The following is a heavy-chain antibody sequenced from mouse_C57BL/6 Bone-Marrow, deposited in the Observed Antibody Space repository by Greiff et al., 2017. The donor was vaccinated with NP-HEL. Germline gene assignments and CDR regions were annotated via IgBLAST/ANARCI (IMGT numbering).Heavy chain of an antibody. Sequence: EVQLQESGPGLVKPSQSLSLTCSVTGYSITSGYYWNWIRQFPGNKLEWMGYISYDGSNNYNPSLKNRISITRDTSKNQFFLKLNSVTTEDTATYYCARPMIRYWYFDVWGTGTTVTVSS. J-gene: IGHJ1*03. V-gene: IGHV3-6*01. CDR3: ARPMIRYWYFDV. D-gene: IGHD2-4*01. CDR2: ISYDGSN. CDR1: GYSITSGYY.